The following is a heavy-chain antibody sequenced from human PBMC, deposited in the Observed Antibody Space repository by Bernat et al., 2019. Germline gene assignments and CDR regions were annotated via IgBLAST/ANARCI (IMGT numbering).Heavy chain of an antibody. CDR1: GFTFSSYW. CDR3: ARGTQIHDYGDYGPDY. CDR2: VNSDGRAT. V-gene: IGHV3-74*01. Sequence: EVQLVESGGGLVQPGGSLRLSCVASGFTFSSYWMHWVRQAPGKGLFWVSRVNSDGRATDYADSVKGRFTISRDSAKNTLYLQMSSLGAEDTAVYFCARGTQIHDYGDYGPDYWGQGTLVTVSS. D-gene: IGHD4-17*01. J-gene: IGHJ4*02.